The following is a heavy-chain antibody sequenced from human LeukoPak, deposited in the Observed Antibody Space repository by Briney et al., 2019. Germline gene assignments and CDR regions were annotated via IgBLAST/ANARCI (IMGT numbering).Heavy chain of an antibody. J-gene: IGHJ6*03. CDR2: IIPIFGTA. D-gene: IGHD5-12*01. V-gene: IGHV1-69*05. Sequence: ASVKVSCKASGGTFSSYAISWVRQAPGQGLEWMGGIIPIFGTANYAQKLQGRVTMTTDTSTSTAYMELRSLRSDDTAVYYCARQFSGYDSAYYYYYYYTDVWGKGTTVTVSS. CDR3: ARQFSGYDSAYYYYYYYTDV. CDR1: GGTFSSYA.